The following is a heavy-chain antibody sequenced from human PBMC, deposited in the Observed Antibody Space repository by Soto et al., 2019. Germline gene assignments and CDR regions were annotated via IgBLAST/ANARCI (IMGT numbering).Heavy chain of an antibody. CDR1: GGSFSGYY. Sequence: PSETLSLTCAVYGGSFSGYYWSWIRQPPGKGLEWIGKINHSGSTNYNPSLKSRVTISVDTSKNQFSLKLSSVTAADTAVYYCSRGRRTAVTIDYWGQGTLVTVSS. J-gene: IGHJ4*02. V-gene: IGHV4-34*01. CDR2: INHSGST. CDR3: SRGRRTAVTIDY. D-gene: IGHD4-17*01.